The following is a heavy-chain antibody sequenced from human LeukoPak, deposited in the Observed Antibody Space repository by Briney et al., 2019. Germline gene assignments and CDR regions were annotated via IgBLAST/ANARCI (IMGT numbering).Heavy chain of an antibody. D-gene: IGHD2-21*02. V-gene: IGHV1-69*06. CDR2: IIPIFGTA. CDR1: GGTFSSYA. Sequence: SVKVSCEASGGTFSSYAISWVRQAPGQGLEWMGGIIPIFGTANYAQKFQGRVTITADKSTSTAYMELSSLRSEDTAVYYCARGPLVVVTSPFDIWGQGTTVTVSS. J-gene: IGHJ3*02. CDR3: ARGPLVVVTSPFDI.